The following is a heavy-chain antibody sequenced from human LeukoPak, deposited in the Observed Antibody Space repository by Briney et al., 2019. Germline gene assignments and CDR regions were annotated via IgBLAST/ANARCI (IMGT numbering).Heavy chain of an antibody. V-gene: IGHV3-74*01. J-gene: IGHJ3*02. D-gene: IGHD3-10*01. CDR3: AKDFGEAAFDI. CDR1: GFTFSNNW. CDR2: INSDGSTT. Sequence: PGGSLRLSCAASGFTFSNNWMHWVRQAPGKGLVWVSRINSDGSTTSYADSVKGRFTISRDNSKNKLYLQMNSLRAEDTAVYYCAKDFGEAAFDIWGQGTMVTVSS.